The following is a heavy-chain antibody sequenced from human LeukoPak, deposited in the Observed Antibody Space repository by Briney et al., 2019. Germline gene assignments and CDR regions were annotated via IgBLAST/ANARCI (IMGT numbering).Heavy chain of an antibody. V-gene: IGHV3-23*01. CDR1: GFTFSSYA. CDR2: ISGSGGST. Sequence: GGSLRLSCAASGFTFSSYAMSWVRQAPGKGLEWVSAISGSGGSTYYADSVKGRFTISRDNSKNTVYLQMNSLRAEDTAVYYCAKFGMIVVVPTGYFDYWGQGTLVTVSS. J-gene: IGHJ4*02. CDR3: AKFGMIVVVPTGYFDY. D-gene: IGHD3-22*01.